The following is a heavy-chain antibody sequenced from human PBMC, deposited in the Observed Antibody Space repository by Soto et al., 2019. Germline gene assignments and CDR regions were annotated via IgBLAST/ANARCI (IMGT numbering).Heavy chain of an antibody. CDR1: GFLLCNARMG. J-gene: IGHJ4*02. Sequence: QVTLKESGPVLVKPTETLTLTCTVSGFLLCNARMGVSWIRQPPGKALEWLAHIFSNDEKSYSTSLKSRLPISKHTSKSQTVLTPPNMDPVNTATYDCARVWASRSFGVVLGAYNFDNWGQGTLVTVSS. CDR3: ARVWASRSFGVVLGAYNFDN. CDR2: IFSNDEK. D-gene: IGHD3-3*01. V-gene: IGHV2-26*01.